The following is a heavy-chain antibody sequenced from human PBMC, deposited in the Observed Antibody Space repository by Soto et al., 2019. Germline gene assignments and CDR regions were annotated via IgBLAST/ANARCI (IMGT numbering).Heavy chain of an antibody. D-gene: IGHD3-16*01. J-gene: IGHJ4*02. V-gene: IGHV1-3*01. CDR2: INAGNGHT. CDR3: AGGLGFSFDEPFAY. Sequence: ASVKVSCKASGYTFYFYALHWVRQAPGQRLEHMGWINAGNGHTRYSQKFQGRVSFSRDTSANTIYMELSSLTSEDTAVYFCAGGLGFSFDEPFAYWGQGVLVTVSS. CDR1: GYTFYFYA.